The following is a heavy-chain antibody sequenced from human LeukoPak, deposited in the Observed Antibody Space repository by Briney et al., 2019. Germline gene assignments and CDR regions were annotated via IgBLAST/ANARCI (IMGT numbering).Heavy chain of an antibody. CDR1: GFTFSSYS. J-gene: IGHJ4*02. Sequence: PGGSLRLSCAASGFTFSSYSMNWVRQAPGKGLGWVSSISSSSSYIYYADSVKGRFTISRDNAKNSLYLQMNSLRAEDTAVYYCARDSGVVAAITSYFDYWGQGTLVTVSS. CDR2: ISSSSSYI. CDR3: ARDSGVVAAITSYFDY. D-gene: IGHD2-15*01. V-gene: IGHV3-21*01.